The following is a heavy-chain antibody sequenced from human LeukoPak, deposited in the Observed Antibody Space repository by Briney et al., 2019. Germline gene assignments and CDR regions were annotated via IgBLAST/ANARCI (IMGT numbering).Heavy chain of an antibody. V-gene: IGHV5-10-1*01. CDR2: IDPSDSYT. D-gene: IGHD3-10*01. CDR1: GYSFTSYW. J-gene: IGHJ6*02. Sequence: GESLKISFKGSGYSFTSYWISWVRQMPGKGLEWMGRIDPSDSYTNYSPSFQGHVTISADKSISTTYLQWNSLEASDTAMYYCARRPYYGSGNYYYGMDVWGQGTTVTVSS. CDR3: ARRPYYGSGNYYYGMDV.